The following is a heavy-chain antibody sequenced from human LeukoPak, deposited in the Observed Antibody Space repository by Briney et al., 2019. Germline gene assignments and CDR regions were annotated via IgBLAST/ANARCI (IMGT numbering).Heavy chain of an antibody. D-gene: IGHD6-13*01. V-gene: IGHV4-39*01. J-gene: IGHJ4*02. Sequence: PSETLSLTCTVSGGSISSSSYYWGWIRQPPGKGLEWIGSIYYSGSTYYNPSLKSRVTISVDTSKNQFSLKLSSVTAADTAVYYCARISSSSSTFDYWGQGTLVTVSS. CDR1: GGSISSSSYY. CDR3: ARISSSSSTFDY. CDR2: IYYSGST.